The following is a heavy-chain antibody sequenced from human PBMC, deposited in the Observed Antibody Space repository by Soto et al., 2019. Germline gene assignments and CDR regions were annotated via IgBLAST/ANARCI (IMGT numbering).Heavy chain of an antibody. Sequence: GASVKVSCKASGYTFTGYYMHWVRQAPGQGLEWMGWINPNSGGTNYAQKYQGWVTMTRDTSISTAYMELSRLRSDDTAVYYFARDRESYDILTGYYPSDAFDIWGQGTMVTVSS. D-gene: IGHD3-9*01. CDR3: ARDRESYDILTGYYPSDAFDI. CDR1: GYTFTGYY. J-gene: IGHJ3*02. CDR2: INPNSGGT. V-gene: IGHV1-2*04.